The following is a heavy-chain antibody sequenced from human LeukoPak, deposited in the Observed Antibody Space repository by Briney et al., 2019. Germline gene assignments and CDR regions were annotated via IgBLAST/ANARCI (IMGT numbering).Heavy chain of an antibody. V-gene: IGHV3-9*01. CDR1: GFTFDDYA. CDR2: ISWNSGSI. CDR3: ANEGRGYYSDY. Sequence: GGSLRLSCAASGFTFDDYAMHWVRQAPGKGLEWVSGISWNSGSIGYADSVKGRFTISRDNAKNSLYLQMNSLRAEDTALYYCANEGRGYYSDYWGQGTLVTVSS. J-gene: IGHJ4*02.